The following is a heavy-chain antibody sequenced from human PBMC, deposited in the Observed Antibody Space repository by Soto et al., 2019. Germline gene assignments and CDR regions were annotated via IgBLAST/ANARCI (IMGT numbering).Heavy chain of an antibody. CDR1: GYPFTDEY. D-gene: IGHD2-2*01. Sequence: ASVKLACKASGYPFTDEYSHLVRQAPGQGLEWMGWMNPTSGGASFAQKFQGRVTLTRDTSSGTAYIEVNSLTSDDTAVYFCTRENTETSDGLHAACDIWGHGTPVPVSS. J-gene: IGHJ3*02. CDR2: MNPTSGGA. V-gene: IGHV1-2*02. CDR3: TRENTETSDGLHAACDI.